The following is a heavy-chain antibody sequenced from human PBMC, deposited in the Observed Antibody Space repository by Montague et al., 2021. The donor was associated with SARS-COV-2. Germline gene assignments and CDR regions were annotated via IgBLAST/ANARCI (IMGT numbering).Heavy chain of an antibody. CDR3: ARIRDYDILTGSYSGFDY. CDR2: XXWDDDK. Sequence: PALVKPTQTLTLTRTFSGFSLSTSGMCVSWIRQPPGKALEWLALXXWDDDKYYSTSLKTRLTISKDTSKNQVVLTMTNMDPVDTATYYCARIRDYDILTGSYSGFDYWGQGTLVTVSS. D-gene: IGHD3-9*01. V-gene: IGHV2-70*01. CDR1: GFSLSTSGMC. J-gene: IGHJ4*02.